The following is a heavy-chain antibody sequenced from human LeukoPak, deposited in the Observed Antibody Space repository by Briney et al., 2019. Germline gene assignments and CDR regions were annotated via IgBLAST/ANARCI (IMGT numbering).Heavy chain of an antibody. D-gene: IGHD5-18*01. CDR2: MNPNSGNT. Sequence: ASVKVSCKASGYTFTSYDINWVRQATGQGLEWMGWMNPNSGNTGYAQKFQGRVTITRNTSISTAYMELSSLRSEDTAVYYCARGRGPDAAMVHVTNYYYYYMDVWGKGTTVTVSS. CDR1: GYTFTSYD. CDR3: ARGRGPDAAMVHVTNYYYYYMDV. J-gene: IGHJ6*03. V-gene: IGHV1-8*01.